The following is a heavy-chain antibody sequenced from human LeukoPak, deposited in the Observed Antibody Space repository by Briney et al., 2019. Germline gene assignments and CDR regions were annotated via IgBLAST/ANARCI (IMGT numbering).Heavy chain of an antibody. CDR2: INHSGST. CDR3: ARDQTMVQGVIWFDP. V-gene: IGHV4-34*01. J-gene: IGHJ5*02. Sequence: SETLSLTCAVYGGSFSGYYWSWIRQPPGKGLEWIGEINHSGSTNYNPSLKSRVTISVDTSKNQFSLKLSSVTAADTAVYYCARDQTMVQGVIWFDPWGQGTLVTVSS. CDR1: GGSFSGYY. D-gene: IGHD3-10*01.